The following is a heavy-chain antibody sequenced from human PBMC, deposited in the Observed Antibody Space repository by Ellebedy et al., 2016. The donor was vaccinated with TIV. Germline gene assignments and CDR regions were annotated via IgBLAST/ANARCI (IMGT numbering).Heavy chain of an antibody. CDR2: IVTILDLA. J-gene: IGHJ6*02. CDR3: ARDRDSSSWYFGGYYYYGMDV. CDR1: GGTFSNYA. V-gene: IGHV1-69*04. D-gene: IGHD6-13*01. Sequence: AASVKVSCKASGGTFSNYAFSWVRQAPGQGLEWMGRIVTILDLADYAQKFQGRVAITADKSTSTASRELSSLRSEDTAVYYCARDRDSSSWYFGGYYYYGMDVWGQGTTVTVSS.